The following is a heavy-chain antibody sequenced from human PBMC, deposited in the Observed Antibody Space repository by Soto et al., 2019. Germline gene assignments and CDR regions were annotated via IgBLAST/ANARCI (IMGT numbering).Heavy chain of an antibody. V-gene: IGHV1-18*01. J-gene: IGHJ6*02. CDR2: INAYNGET. D-gene: IGHD3-16*01. Sequence: QVQLVQSGPEVKKPGASVKVSCKASGYTFSNYGITWVRQAPGQGLEWMGWINAYNGETNYAQKRQGRATMTTATSTSTAYMELKSLKSDDTAVYYCARRGAPPYYYYGLDVWGQGTTVTVSS. CDR3: ARRGAPPYYYYGLDV. CDR1: GYTFSNYG.